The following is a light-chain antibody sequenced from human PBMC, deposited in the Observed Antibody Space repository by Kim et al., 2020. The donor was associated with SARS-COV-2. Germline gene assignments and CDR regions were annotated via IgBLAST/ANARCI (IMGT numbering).Light chain of an antibody. CDR3: QQYGGSPPFT. Sequence: EIVLTQSPDTLSLSPGERATLSCRSSQSFDISYLAWYQQKPGQTPRLLIYGASSRATDIPDRFSGSGSGTDFTLTISRLEPEDFAVYFCQQYGGSPPFTFGPGTKVEMK. CDR2: GAS. CDR1: QSFDISY. V-gene: IGKV3-20*01. J-gene: IGKJ3*01.